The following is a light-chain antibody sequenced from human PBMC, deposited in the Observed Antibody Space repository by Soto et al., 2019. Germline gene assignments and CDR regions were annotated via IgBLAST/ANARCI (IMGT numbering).Light chain of an antibody. V-gene: IGKV1-9*01. J-gene: IGKJ2*01. CDR2: AAS. Sequence: DIQLTQSPSFLSASVGDRVTITCRASQVISSYLSWYQQKPGKAPKLLIYAASTLQSGVPSRFSGRGSGTELTLTISGRQPEDLSSYYCQRRNGYLGYIFGQGTKLEIK. CDR1: QVISSY. CDR3: QRRNGYLGYI.